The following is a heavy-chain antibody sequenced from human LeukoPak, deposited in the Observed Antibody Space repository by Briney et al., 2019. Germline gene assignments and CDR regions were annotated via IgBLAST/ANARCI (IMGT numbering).Heavy chain of an antibody. Sequence: GGSLRLSCAASGFTFSSYPMSWVRQAPGKGLEWVSSLSGDTYGSFYADSVKGRFTISRDNSKNTLYLQMNSLRAEDTAVYYCAKGFYSSSPRYFDYWGQGTLVTVSS. CDR2: LSGDTYGS. J-gene: IGHJ4*02. CDR1: GFTFSSYP. CDR3: AKGFYSSSPRYFDY. V-gene: IGHV3-23*01. D-gene: IGHD6-6*01.